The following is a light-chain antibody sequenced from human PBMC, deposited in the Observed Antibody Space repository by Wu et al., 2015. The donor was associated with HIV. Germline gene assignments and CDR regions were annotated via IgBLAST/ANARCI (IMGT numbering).Light chain of an antibody. Sequence: EIVLTQSPGTLSLSPGERATLSCRASQSVRSSYLAWYQQKPGQAPRLLIYGASSRATGIPDRFSGSGSGTDFTLTISRLEPEDFAVYYCQQYGTSPQFTFGQGTKVEIK. J-gene: IGKJ2*01. CDR3: QQYGTSPQFT. V-gene: IGKV3-20*01. CDR1: QSVRSSY. CDR2: GAS.